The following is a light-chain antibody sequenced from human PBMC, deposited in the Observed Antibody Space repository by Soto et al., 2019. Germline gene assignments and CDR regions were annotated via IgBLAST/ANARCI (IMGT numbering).Light chain of an antibody. V-gene: IGKV1-5*03. CDR3: QEYNSDSRT. J-gene: IGKJ1*01. CDR2: RSS. Sequence: DIQMTQSPSTLSASVGDRVTITCRASQSISWWLAWYQQKPGRAPKLLIYRSSNLETGVPSRFSGGGSGTEFTLTIISLQPDDIATYYCQEYNSDSRTFGQGTKVEIK. CDR1: QSISWW.